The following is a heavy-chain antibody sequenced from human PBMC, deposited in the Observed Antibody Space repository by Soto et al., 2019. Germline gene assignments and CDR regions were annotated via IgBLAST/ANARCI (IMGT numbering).Heavy chain of an antibody. D-gene: IGHD5-12*01. Sequence: SVKVSCKASGGTFSSYAISWVRQAPGKGLEWMGGIIPIFGTANYAQKFQGRVTITADKSTSTAYMELSSLRSEDTAVYYCARASGGYNNPYYYYYYGMDVWAQGTTVTVS. CDR1: GGTFSSYA. J-gene: IGHJ6*02. CDR3: ARASGGYNNPYYYYYYGMDV. V-gene: IGHV1-69*06. CDR2: IIPIFGTA.